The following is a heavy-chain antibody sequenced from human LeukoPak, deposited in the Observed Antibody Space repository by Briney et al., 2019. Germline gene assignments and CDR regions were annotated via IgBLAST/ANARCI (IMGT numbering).Heavy chain of an antibody. D-gene: IGHD2-2*01. CDR3: ARDRVVTPVGVPAAAKGYYYYMDV. V-gene: IGHV1-69*05. J-gene: IGHJ6*03. CDR1: GGTFSSYA. Sequence: ASVKVSCKASGGTFSSYAISWVRQAPGQGLEWMGGIIPIFGTANYAKKFQGRVTITTDESTSTAYMELSSLRSEDTAVYYCARDRVVTPVGVPAAAKGYYYYMDVWGKGTTVTVSS. CDR2: IIPIFGTA.